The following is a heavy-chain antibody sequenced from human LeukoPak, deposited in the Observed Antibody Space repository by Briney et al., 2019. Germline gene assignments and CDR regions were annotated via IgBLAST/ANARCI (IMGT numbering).Heavy chain of an antibody. D-gene: IGHD1-26*01. CDR3: ARKIVTSGAFDI. Sequence: SETLSLTCAVYGGSFSGYYWSWIRQPPGKGLEWIGEINHSGSTNYNPSLKSRVTISVDTSKNQFSLKLSSVTAADTAVYYCARKIVTSGAFDIWGQGPMVTVSA. CDR2: INHSGST. CDR1: GGSFSGYY. V-gene: IGHV4-34*01. J-gene: IGHJ3*02.